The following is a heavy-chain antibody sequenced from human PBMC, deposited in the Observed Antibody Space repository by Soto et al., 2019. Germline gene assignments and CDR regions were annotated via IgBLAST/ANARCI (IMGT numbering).Heavy chain of an antibody. J-gene: IGHJ5*02. V-gene: IGHV3-74*01. Sequence: PGWCLRLSCAASGDNFYFYGVHWVRKAPGKGLVWVSRINGDGSTADYADSVKGRFTISRDNAKNTLFLQMDSLRVEDTAVYYCVRDSPTNLEDADTVASWFDPWGQGTLVTVSS. CDR2: INGDGSTA. D-gene: IGHD5-12*01. CDR1: GDNFYFYG. CDR3: VRDSPTNLEDADTVASWFDP.